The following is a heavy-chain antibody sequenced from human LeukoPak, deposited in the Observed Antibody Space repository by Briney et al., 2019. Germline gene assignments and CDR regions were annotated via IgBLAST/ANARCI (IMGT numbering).Heavy chain of an antibody. Sequence: ASVKVSCMASGFIFTSYGISWVRQAPGQGLEWMGWVNPNSGNTGYAQKFQGRVTMTRNTSISTAYMELSSLRSEDTAVYYCARSGYDYVWGSYRYTNDAFDIWGQGTMVTVSS. CDR3: ARSGYDYVWGSYRYTNDAFDI. CDR2: VNPNSGNT. J-gene: IGHJ3*02. V-gene: IGHV1-8*02. CDR1: GFIFTSYG. D-gene: IGHD3-16*02.